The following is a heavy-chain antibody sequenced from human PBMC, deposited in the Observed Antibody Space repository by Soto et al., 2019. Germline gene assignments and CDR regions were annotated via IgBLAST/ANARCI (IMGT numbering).Heavy chain of an antibody. Sequence: SETLSLTCTVSGGSISSYYWSWIRQPPGKGLEWIGEINHSGSTNYNPSLKSRVTISVDTSKNQFSLKLSSVTAADTAVYYCASSTGLTNSYGYRYYYMDVWGKGTTVTVSS. CDR3: ASSTGLTNSYGYRYYYMDV. CDR1: GGSISSYY. J-gene: IGHJ6*03. V-gene: IGHV4-34*01. CDR2: INHSGST. D-gene: IGHD5-18*01.